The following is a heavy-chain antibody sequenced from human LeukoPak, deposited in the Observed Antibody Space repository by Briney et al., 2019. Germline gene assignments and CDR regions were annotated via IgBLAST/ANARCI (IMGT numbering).Heavy chain of an antibody. Sequence: PGGSLRLSCGASGFTFSSSEMSWVRQAPGKGLEWLSYTASRGSRTFYADSVQGRFIISRDNAKNSLFLQMNSLRVEDTAVYYCVREDEHDAFDIWGQGTMVTVSS. CDR1: GFTFSSSE. V-gene: IGHV3-48*03. D-gene: IGHD1/OR15-1a*01. CDR2: TASRGSRT. CDR3: VREDEHDAFDI. J-gene: IGHJ3*02.